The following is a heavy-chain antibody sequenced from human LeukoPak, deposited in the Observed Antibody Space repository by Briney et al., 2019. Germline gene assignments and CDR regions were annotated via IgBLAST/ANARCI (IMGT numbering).Heavy chain of an antibody. J-gene: IGHJ4*02. V-gene: IGHV3-30*18. CDR2: TSSDGSNI. CDR3: AKKRPGEVAAPPDY. Sequence: PAGSLRLSCAASGFPFSTYGMHWVRQAPGKGLEWVAVTSSDGSNINYADSVKGRFTISRDNSKNTLYLQMNSLRAEDTAIYYCAKKRPGEVAAPPDYWGQGTLVTVSS. D-gene: IGHD6-13*01. CDR1: GFPFSTYG.